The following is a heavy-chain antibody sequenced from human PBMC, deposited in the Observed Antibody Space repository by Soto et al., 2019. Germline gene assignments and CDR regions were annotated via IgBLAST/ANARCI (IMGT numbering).Heavy chain of an antibody. D-gene: IGHD6-13*01. Sequence: SVKVSCKASGGTFSSYAISWVRQAPGQGLEWMGGIIPIFGTANYAQKFQGRVTITADESTSTAYMELSSLRSEDTAVYYCAREIYVAAANYGMDVWGQGTTVTVSS. CDR2: IIPIFGTA. CDR3: AREIYVAAANYGMDV. CDR1: GGTFSSYA. J-gene: IGHJ6*02. V-gene: IGHV1-69*13.